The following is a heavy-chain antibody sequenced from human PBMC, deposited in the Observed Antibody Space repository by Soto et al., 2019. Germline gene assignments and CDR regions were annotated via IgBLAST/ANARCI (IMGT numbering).Heavy chain of an antibody. CDR3: ARGRRGGGGYTPPYYYYYMDV. J-gene: IGHJ6*03. CDR2: INHSGST. Sequence: QVQLQQWGAGLLKPSETLSLTCAVYGGSFSGYYWSWIRQPPGKGLEWIGEINHSGSTNYNPSLKSRVTISVDTSKNQFSLKLSSVTAADTAVYYCARGRRGGGGYTPPYYYYYMDVWGKGTTVTVSS. D-gene: IGHD3-22*01. V-gene: IGHV4-34*01. CDR1: GGSFSGYY.